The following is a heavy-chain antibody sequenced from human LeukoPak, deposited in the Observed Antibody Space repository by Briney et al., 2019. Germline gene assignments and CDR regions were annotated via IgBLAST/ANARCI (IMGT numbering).Heavy chain of an antibody. J-gene: IGHJ4*02. Sequence: SETLSLTCAVSGYSISSGYYWGWIRQPPGKGLEWIGSIYHSGSTYYNPSLKSRVTISVDTSKNQFSLKLSSVTAADTPVYYCARAIVATIIDYWGQGTLVTVSS. CDR1: GYSISSGYY. CDR2: IYHSGST. V-gene: IGHV4-38-2*01. CDR3: ARAIVATIIDY. D-gene: IGHD5-12*01.